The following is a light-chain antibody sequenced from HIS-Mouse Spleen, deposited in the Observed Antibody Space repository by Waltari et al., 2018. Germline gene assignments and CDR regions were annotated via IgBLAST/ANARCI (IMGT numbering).Light chain of an antibody. V-gene: IGLV2-8*01. J-gene: IGLJ2*01. CDR1: SRHVGRSHY. CDR2: EVS. Sequence: QSALTQPPSASGSPGQSVTISCTGTSRHVGRSHYVTWYQQHPGKAPKLMIYEVSKRPSGVPDRFSGSKSGNTASLTVSGLQAEDEADYYCSSYAGSNNLGVFGGGTKLTVL. CDR3: SSYAGSNNLGV.